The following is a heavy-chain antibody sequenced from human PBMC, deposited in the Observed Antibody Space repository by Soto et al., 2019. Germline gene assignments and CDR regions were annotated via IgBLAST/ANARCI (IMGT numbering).Heavy chain of an antibody. CDR2: INAGNGNT. CDR3: ASSSSWYTLSVHDYYYGMDV. D-gene: IGHD6-13*01. J-gene: IGHJ6*02. Sequence: GASVKVSCKASGYTFTSYAMHWVRQAPGQRLEWMGWINAGNGNTKYSQKFQGRVTITRDTSASTAYMELSSLRSEDTAVYYCASSSSWYTLSVHDYYYGMDVWGQGTTVTVSS. V-gene: IGHV1-3*01. CDR1: GYTFTSYA.